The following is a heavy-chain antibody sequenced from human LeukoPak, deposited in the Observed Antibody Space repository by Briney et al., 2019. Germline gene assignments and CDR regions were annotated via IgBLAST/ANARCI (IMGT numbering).Heavy chain of an antibody. CDR1: GFTFSSYA. J-gene: IGHJ4*02. D-gene: IGHD3-10*01. CDR2: ISDSGGNT. Sequence: PGGSLRLSCAASGFTFSSYAMSWVRQAPGKGLEWVSAISDSGGNTYYADSVEGRFTISRHNSKNTLYLQMNSLRAEDTAVYYCAKDSTYYYGSGSYPDYWGQGTLVTVSS. CDR3: AKDSTYYYGSGSYPDY. V-gene: IGHV3-23*01.